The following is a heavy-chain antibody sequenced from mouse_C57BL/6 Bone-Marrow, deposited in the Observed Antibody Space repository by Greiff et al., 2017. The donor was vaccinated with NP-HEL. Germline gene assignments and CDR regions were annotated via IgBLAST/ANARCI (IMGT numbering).Heavy chain of an antibody. CDR1: GYTFTSYW. Sequence: QVQLKQPGAELVRPGSSVKLSCKASGYTFTSYWMHWVKQRPIQGLEWIGNIDPSDSETHYNQKFKDKATLTVDKSSSTAYMQLSSLTSEDSAVYYCAREGTMSYYFDYWGHGTTLTVSS. V-gene: IGHV1-52*01. CDR2: IDPSDSET. CDR3: AREGTMSYYFDY. J-gene: IGHJ2*01. D-gene: IGHD1-1*02.